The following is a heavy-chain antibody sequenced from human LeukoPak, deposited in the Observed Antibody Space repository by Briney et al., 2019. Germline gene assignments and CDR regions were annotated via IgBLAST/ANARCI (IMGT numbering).Heavy chain of an antibody. CDR3: ARGPTSGYNYGYDY. J-gene: IGHJ4*02. D-gene: IGHD5-18*01. CDR2: INHSGST. CDR1: GVSFSGYY. Sequence: SETLSLTCAVYGVSFSGYYWSWIRQPPGKGLEWIGEINHSGSTNYNPSLKSRVTISVDTSKNQFSLKLSSVTAADTAVYYCARGPTSGYNYGYDYWGQGTLVTASS. V-gene: IGHV4-34*01.